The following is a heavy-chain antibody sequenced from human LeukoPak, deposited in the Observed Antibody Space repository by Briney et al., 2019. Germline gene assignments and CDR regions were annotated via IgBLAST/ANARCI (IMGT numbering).Heavy chain of an antibody. D-gene: IGHD6-19*01. J-gene: IGHJ3*02. CDR3: ASTNFSSGWYGAFDI. V-gene: IGHV4-59*01. CDR1: GGSISGYY. Sequence: KPSETLSLTCTVSGGSISGYYWSWIRRPPGKGLEWIGYIYCSGITNYNPSLKSRVTISIDTSKNQFSLKLSSVTAADTAVYYCASTNFSSGWYGAFDIWGQGTMVTVSS. CDR2: IYCSGIT.